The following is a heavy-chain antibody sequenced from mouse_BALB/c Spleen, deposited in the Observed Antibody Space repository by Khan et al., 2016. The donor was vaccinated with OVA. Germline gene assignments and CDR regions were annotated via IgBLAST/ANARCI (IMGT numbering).Heavy chain of an antibody. V-gene: IGHV1S41*01. CDR2: IAPGSGST. CDR1: GYTFTSYW. J-gene: IGHJ4*01. CDR3: ARENYYGSTCFAMDY. Sequence: DLVKPGASVKLSCKASGYTFTSYWNNWIKQRPGQGLEWIGRIAPGSGSTYYNEMFKGKATLTVDTSSSTAYIQLSSLSSEDSAVYFCARENYYGSTCFAMDYWGHGTSVTVSS. D-gene: IGHD1-1*01.